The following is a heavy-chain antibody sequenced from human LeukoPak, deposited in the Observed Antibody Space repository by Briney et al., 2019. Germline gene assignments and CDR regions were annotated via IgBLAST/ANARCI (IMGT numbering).Heavy chain of an antibody. CDR1: GYTFTGYY. Sequence: GASVKVSCKASGYTFTGYYMHWVRQAPGQGIEWRGWINPNSGGTNYAQKFQGRVTMTRDTSISTAYMELSRLRSDDTAVYYCARERYCSSTSCYNEIDYWGQGTLVTVSS. CDR2: INPNSGGT. D-gene: IGHD2-2*02. V-gene: IGHV1-2*02. CDR3: ARERYCSSTSCYNEIDY. J-gene: IGHJ4*02.